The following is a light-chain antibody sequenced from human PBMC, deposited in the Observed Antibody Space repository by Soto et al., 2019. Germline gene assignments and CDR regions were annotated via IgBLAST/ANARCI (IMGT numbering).Light chain of an antibody. J-gene: IGLJ2*01. V-gene: IGLV2-14*03. CDR1: SSDVGGYNF. Sequence: QSVLTQPASVSGSPGQSITISYTGTSSDVGGYNFVSWYQQHPGKAPKVMIYDVSNRPSGVSNRFSGSKSGNTASLTISGLQAEDEADYYCTSYTTSDTVVFGGGTKLTVL. CDR3: TSYTTSDTVV. CDR2: DVS.